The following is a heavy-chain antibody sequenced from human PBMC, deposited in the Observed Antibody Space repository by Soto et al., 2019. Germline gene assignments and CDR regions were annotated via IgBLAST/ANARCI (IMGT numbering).Heavy chain of an antibody. J-gene: IGHJ4*02. CDR1: GFTFSSYE. V-gene: IGHV3-48*03. CDR3: ARGYDFWSGYLHPFDY. D-gene: IGHD3-3*01. CDR2: ISSSGSTI. Sequence: GGSLRLSCAASGFTFSSYEMNWVRQAPGKGLEWVSYISSSGSTIYYADSVKGRFTISRDNAKNSLYLQMNSLRAEDTAVYYCARGYDFWSGYLHPFDYWGQGTLFTVSS.